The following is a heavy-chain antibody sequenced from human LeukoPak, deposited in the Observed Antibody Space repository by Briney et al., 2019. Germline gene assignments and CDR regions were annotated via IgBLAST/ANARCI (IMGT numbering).Heavy chain of an antibody. J-gene: IGHJ4*02. Sequence: GASVKVSCRASGYIFTDLYIHWLRQAPGQGLEYMGRINPNNGGANYAQEFQGRVTMTRDTSISTAYMELSRLRSDDTAVYYCASLRWAAAQGDYWGQGTLVTVSS. V-gene: IGHV1-2*02. CDR2: INPNNGGA. CDR1: GYIFTDLY. CDR3: ASLRWAAAQGDY. D-gene: IGHD4-23*01.